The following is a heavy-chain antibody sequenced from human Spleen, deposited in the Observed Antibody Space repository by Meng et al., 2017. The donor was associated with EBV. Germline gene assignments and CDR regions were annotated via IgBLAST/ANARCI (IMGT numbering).Heavy chain of an antibody. CDR3: ARGSFIYYRDSGRARFDP. Sequence: VQLRLGGVGLLKPSETLSLTCGFYGGSLSGYYWTWIRQPPGKWPEWIGEINDTGNTNYNPSLKSRVTISVDTSKRQFTLKLRSVTAADTGVYYCARGSFIYYRDSGRARFDPWGQGTLVTASS. V-gene: IGHV4-34*01. CDR2: INDTGNT. J-gene: IGHJ5*02. D-gene: IGHD5-12*01. CDR1: GGSLSGYY.